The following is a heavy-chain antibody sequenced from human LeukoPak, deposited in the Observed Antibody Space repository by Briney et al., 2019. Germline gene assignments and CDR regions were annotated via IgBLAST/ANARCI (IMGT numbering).Heavy chain of an antibody. CDR2: FNPNSGGT. Sequence: ASVTVSCKASGYTFTGYYMHWVRQAPGQGLEWMGWFNPNSGGTNYAQKFQGWVTMTRDTSISTAYMELSRLRSDDTAVYYCARARYRGPARPAIWFDPWGQGTLVTVSS. J-gene: IGHJ5*02. D-gene: IGHD6-6*01. CDR3: ARARYRGPARPAIWFDP. V-gene: IGHV1-2*04. CDR1: GYTFTGYY.